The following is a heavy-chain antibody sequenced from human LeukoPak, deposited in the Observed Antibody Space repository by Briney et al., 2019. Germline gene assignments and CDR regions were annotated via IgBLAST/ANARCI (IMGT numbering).Heavy chain of an antibody. V-gene: IGHV3-30*02. CDR1: GFTFSDYS. D-gene: IGHD3-3*01. CDR2: IRYDGSNK. J-gene: IGHJ4*02. Sequence: GGSLRLSCAASGFTFSDYSMNWVRQAPGKGLEWVAFIRYDGSNKYYADSVKGRFTISRDNSKNTLYLQMNSLRAEDTAVYYCAKPASGVWRFDYWGQGTLVTVSS. CDR3: AKPASGVWRFDY.